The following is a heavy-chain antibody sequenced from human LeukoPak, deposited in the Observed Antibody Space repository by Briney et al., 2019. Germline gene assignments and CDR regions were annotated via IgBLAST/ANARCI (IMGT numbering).Heavy chain of an antibody. CDR1: GGSMSSYY. CDR3: AREGFLGSGSYPDY. J-gene: IGHJ4*02. V-gene: IGHV4-59*01. D-gene: IGHD3-10*01. CDR2: IYYSGST. Sequence: SETLSLTCTVSGGSMSSYYWNWIRQPPGKGLEWIGYIYYSGSTNYNPSLKSRVTISVDTSKNQFSLKVRSVTAADTAVYYCAREGFLGSGSYPDYWGQGTLVTVSS.